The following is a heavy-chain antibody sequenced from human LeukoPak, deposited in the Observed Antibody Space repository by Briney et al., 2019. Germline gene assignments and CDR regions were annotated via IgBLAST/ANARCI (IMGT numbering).Heavy chain of an antibody. CDR1: GYTFTGYY. CDR2: INPNSGGT. V-gene: IGHV1-2*02. D-gene: IGHD3-16*02. J-gene: IGHJ3*02. CDR3: ASAYYDYVWGSYRHGAFDI. Sequence: ASVKVSCKASGYTFTGYYMHWVRQAPGQGLEWMGWINPNSGGTNYAQKFQGRVNMTRDTSISTAYMELSRLRSDDTAVYYCASAYYDYVWGSYRHGAFDIWGQGTMVTVSS.